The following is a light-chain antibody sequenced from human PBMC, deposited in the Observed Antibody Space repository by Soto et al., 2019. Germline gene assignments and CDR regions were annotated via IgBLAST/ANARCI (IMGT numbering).Light chain of an antibody. V-gene: IGKV3-15*01. Sequence: EIVLTQSPGTVSLSPGERSTLSFRASQSVSSSYLARYQQKPGQAPRLLIYGASSRATGIPARFSGSGSGTEFTLTISSLQSEDFAVYYCQQYNNWAITFGQGTRLEIK. J-gene: IGKJ5*01. CDR3: QQYNNWAIT. CDR1: QSVSSSY. CDR2: GAS.